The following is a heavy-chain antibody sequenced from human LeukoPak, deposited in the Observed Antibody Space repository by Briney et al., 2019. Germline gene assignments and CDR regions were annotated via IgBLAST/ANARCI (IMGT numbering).Heavy chain of an antibody. J-gene: IGHJ4*02. CDR1: GFTFSSYG. CDR2: ISGSGGST. CDR3: AKDWSFDLGYCSGGSCFPADY. V-gene: IGHV3-23*01. D-gene: IGHD2-15*01. Sequence: PGGSLRLSCAASGFTFSSYGMSWVRQAPGKGLEWVSAISGSGGSTYYADSVKGRFTISRDNSKNTLYLQMNSLRAEDTAVYYCAKDWSFDLGYCSGGSCFPADYWGQGTLVTVSS.